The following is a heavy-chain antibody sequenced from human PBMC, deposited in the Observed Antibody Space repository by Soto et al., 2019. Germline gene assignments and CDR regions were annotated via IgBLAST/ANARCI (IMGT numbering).Heavy chain of an antibody. CDR1: GFSLITSGVG. V-gene: IGHV2-5*02. CDR2: IYWDDDK. D-gene: IGHD2-15*01. Sequence: QITLKESGPTLVKPTQTLTLTCTFSGFSLITSGVGVGWIRPPAGKALEWLARIYWDDDKRYSPSLKSRRTSTKDTSKNSVVRTMTTLDPGDTATYYCAHRHQESCWEFAYWGQGTLVTDST. J-gene: IGHJ4*02. CDR3: AHRHQESCWEFAY.